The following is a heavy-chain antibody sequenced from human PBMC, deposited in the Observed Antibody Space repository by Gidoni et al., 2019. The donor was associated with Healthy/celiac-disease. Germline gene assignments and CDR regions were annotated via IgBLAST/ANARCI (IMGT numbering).Heavy chain of an antibody. J-gene: IGHJ4*02. Sequence: QLQLQESGPGLVKPSETLSLTCTVSGGSISSSSYYWGWIRQPPGKGLEWIGSIYYSGSTYYNPSLKSRVTISVDTSKNQFSLKLSSVTAADTAVYYCARDLRLVSAAAGTFDYWGQGTLVTVSS. CDR2: IYYSGST. D-gene: IGHD6-13*01. V-gene: IGHV4-39*07. CDR1: GGSISSSSYY. CDR3: ARDLRLVSAAAGTFDY.